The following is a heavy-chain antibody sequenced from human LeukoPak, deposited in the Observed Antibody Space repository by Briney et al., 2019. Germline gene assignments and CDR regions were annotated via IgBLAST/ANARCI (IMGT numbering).Heavy chain of an antibody. CDR3: ARDRRCGGSCYQFDP. Sequence: GGSLRLSCAASGFTFSSYWMSWGRQAPGTGLEWGGNIKYDGSEKYYADSVKSRLTIPRDNAKNSLYLPMTSLRADDTAVYYCARDRRCGGSCYQFDPWGQGTLVTVSS. D-gene: IGHD2-15*01. CDR1: GFTFSSYW. CDR2: IKYDGSEK. V-gene: IGHV3-7*04. J-gene: IGHJ5*02.